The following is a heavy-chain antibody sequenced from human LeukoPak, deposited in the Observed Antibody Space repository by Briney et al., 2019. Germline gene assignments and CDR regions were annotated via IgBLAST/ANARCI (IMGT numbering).Heavy chain of an antibody. CDR1: GGSISSSH. CDR3: ARTYNWNYVRHFDY. J-gene: IGHJ4*02. V-gene: IGHV4-59*08. Sequence: SETLSLTCKVSGGSISSSHWTWIRQPPGKGLEWVGYIYNSGSTSYNPSLKSRVTISVDTSKNQFTLKLSSVTAADTAVYYCARTYNWNYVRHFDYWGQGTLVTVSS. CDR2: IYNSGST. D-gene: IGHD1-7*01.